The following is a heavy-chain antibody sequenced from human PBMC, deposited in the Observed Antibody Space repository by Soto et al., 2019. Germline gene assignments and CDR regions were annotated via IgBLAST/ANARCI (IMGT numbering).Heavy chain of an antibody. V-gene: IGHV3-23*01. CDR3: AKDGGSGWKNYYYYYGMDV. CDR2: ISGSVGST. D-gene: IGHD6-19*01. J-gene: IGHJ6*02. Sequence: GGSLRLSCAASGFTFSSYAMSWVRQAPGKGLEWVSAISGSVGSTYYADSVKGRFTISRDNSKNTLYLQMNSLRAEDTAVYYCAKDGGSGWKNYYYYYGMDVWGQGTKVTVSS. CDR1: GFTFSSYA.